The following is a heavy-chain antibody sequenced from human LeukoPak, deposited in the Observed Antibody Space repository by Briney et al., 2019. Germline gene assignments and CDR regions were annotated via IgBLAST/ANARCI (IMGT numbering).Heavy chain of an antibody. CDR3: ARGEAINSGSYYLNLDY. CDR1: GGTFSSYD. V-gene: IGHV1-8*03. J-gene: IGHJ4*02. CDR2: MNPNSGNT. Sequence: ASVKVSCKASGGTFSSYDINWVRQATGQGLEWMGYMNPNSGNTGYAQKFQGRVTLTWNTAIRTAYMELSSLRSEDMAVYYCARGEAINSGSYYLNLDYWGQGTLVTVSS. D-gene: IGHD1-26*01.